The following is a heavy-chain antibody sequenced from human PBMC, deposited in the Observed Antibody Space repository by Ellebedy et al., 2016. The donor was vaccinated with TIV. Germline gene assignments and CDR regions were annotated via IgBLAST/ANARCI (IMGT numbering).Heavy chain of an antibody. CDR3: TTEGYYESPDY. CDR1: GFSFSSYW. D-gene: IGHD3-22*01. V-gene: IGHV3-15*01. CDR2: IKSKTDGGTT. Sequence: PGGSLRLSCAASGFSFSSYWMSWVRQAPGKGLEWVGRIKSKTDGGTTDYAAPVKGRFTISRDDSKNTLYLQMNSLKTEDTAVYYCTTEGYYESPDYWGQGTLVTVSS. J-gene: IGHJ4*02.